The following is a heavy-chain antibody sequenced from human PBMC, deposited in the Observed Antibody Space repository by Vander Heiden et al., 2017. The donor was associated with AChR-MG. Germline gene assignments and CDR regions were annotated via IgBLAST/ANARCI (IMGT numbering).Heavy chain of an antibody. V-gene: IGHV3-21*01. Sequence: EVQLVESGGGLVKPGGSLRLSCAASGFTFSSYSMNWVRQAPGKGLEWVSSISSSSSYIYYADSVKGRFTISRDNAKNSLYLQMNSLRAEDTAVYYCARDRKGAARWYYYYMDVWGKGTTVTVSS. CDR2: ISSSSSYI. CDR3: ARDRKGAARWYYYYMDV. CDR1: GFTFSSYS. D-gene: IGHD6-6*01. J-gene: IGHJ6*03.